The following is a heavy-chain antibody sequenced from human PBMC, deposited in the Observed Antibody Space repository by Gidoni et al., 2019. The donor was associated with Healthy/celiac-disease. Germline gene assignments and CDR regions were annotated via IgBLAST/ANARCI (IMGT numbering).Heavy chain of an antibody. D-gene: IGHD6-19*01. J-gene: IGHJ4*02. Sequence: QVQLVESGGGVVQPGRSLRLSCAASGFTFSSYAMHWVRQAPGKGLEWVAVISYDGSNKYYADSVKGRFTISRDNSKNTLYLQMNSLRAEDTAVYYCASPAGGGSGCLDYWGQGTLVTVSS. CDR3: ASPAGGGSGCLDY. V-gene: IGHV3-30-3*01. CDR1: GFTFSSYA. CDR2: ISYDGSNK.